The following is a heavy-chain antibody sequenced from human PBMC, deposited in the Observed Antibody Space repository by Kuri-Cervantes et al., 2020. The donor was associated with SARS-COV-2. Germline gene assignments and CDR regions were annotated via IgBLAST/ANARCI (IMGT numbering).Heavy chain of an antibody. V-gene: IGHV3-15*07. J-gene: IGHJ6*02. CDR2: IKSKTDGGTT. CDR1: GFTFSNAW. Sequence: GGSLRLSCAASGFTFSNAWMNWVRQAPGKGLEWVGRIKSKTDGGTTDYAAPVKGRFTISRDDSKNTLYLQMNSPKTEDTAVYYCTTDGRRAIFGGGTNRYYYYYGMDVWGQGTTVTVSS. CDR3: TTDGRRAIFGGGTNRYYYYYGMDV. D-gene: IGHD3-3*01.